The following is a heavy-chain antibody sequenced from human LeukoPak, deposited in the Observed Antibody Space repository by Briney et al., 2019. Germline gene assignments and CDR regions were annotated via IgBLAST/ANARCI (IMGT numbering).Heavy chain of an antibody. Sequence: SETLSLTYPFYGGSFSAYYWSWIRQPPGKGLEWIGEVNHAGSTNYSPSLKSRVTISIDMSKNQFSLKLNSVTAADTAVYYCARVDYDFWSGSKRMDVWGTGTTIIVSS. V-gene: IGHV4-34*01. D-gene: IGHD3-3*01. CDR2: VNHAGST. CDR1: GGSFSAYY. CDR3: ARVDYDFWSGSKRMDV. J-gene: IGHJ6*04.